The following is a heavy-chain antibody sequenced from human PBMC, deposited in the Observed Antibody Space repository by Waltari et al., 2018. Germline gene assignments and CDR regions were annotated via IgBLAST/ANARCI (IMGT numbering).Heavy chain of an antibody. Sequence: EVQLVQSGAEVKKSGESLQISCKASGYSFSSSWIGWVRQMPGKGLEWVGSIYPGASDTKYSPSLQGQVTISADRSVSTAYLQWSSLKASDTAIYYCAREYYDYIGGSVRYFDYWGQGTQVTVSS. J-gene: IGHJ4*02. D-gene: IGHD3-16*01. CDR3: AREYYDYIGGSVRYFDY. CDR1: GYSFSSSW. V-gene: IGHV5-51*01. CDR2: IYPGASDT.